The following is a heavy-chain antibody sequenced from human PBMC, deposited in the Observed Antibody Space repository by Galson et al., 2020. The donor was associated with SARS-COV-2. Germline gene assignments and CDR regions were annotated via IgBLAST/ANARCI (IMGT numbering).Heavy chain of an antibody. V-gene: IGHV3-48*03. CDR2: ISSSGSTI. CDR1: GFTFSSYE. J-gene: IGHJ4*02. Sequence: PGGSLRLSCAASGFTFSSYEMNWFRQAPGKGLEWVSYISSSGSTIYYADSVKGRFTISRDNAKNSLYLQMNSLRAEDTAVYYCAREVRYDFWSGYHYCGQGTLVTVSS. CDR3: AREVRYDFWSGYHY. D-gene: IGHD3-3*01.